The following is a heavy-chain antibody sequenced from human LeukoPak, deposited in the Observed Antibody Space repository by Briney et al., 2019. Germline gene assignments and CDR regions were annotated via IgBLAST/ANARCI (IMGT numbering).Heavy chain of an antibody. V-gene: IGHV3-23*01. D-gene: IGHD3-16*02. Sequence: GGSLRLSCAASGFTFSSYAMSWVRQAPGKGLEWVSAISGSGGSTYYADSVKGRFPVSRDNSKNTLYLQMNSLRAEDTAVYYCAKDRSGPTIDYWGQGILVTVSS. J-gene: IGHJ4*02. CDR3: AKDRSGPTIDY. CDR1: GFTFSSYA. CDR2: ISGSGGST.